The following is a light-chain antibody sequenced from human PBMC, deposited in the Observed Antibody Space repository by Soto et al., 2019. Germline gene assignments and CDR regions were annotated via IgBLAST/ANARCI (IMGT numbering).Light chain of an antibody. CDR3: QQHGTSPIT. V-gene: IGKV3-20*01. CDR1: QTVIHNH. CDR2: GAS. Sequence: EIVLTRPPDTRLLSLGDRPPPPGRPSQTVIHNHLAWHQQKPGQTPRLLVYGASSRATGIPDRFSGSGSGTDFTLTISRLEPEDFAVYYCQQHGTSPITFGQGTRLEIK. J-gene: IGKJ5*01.